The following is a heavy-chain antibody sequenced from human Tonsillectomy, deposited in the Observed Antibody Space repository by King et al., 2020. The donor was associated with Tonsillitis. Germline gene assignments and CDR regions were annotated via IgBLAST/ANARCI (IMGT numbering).Heavy chain of an antibody. CDR3: ARDSDNFWSGSRTAPYY. Sequence: VQLVESGAEVKKPGASVKVSCKASGYTFTGYYMYWVRQAPGQGLEWMGWLNPNSGGTNYAQKFQGRVTMTRDTSISTVYMELGRLRSDDTAVYYCARDSDNFWSGSRTAPYYWGQGTLVTVSS. CDR1: GYTFTGYY. J-gene: IGHJ4*02. V-gene: IGHV1-2*02. D-gene: IGHD3-3*01. CDR2: LNPNSGGT.